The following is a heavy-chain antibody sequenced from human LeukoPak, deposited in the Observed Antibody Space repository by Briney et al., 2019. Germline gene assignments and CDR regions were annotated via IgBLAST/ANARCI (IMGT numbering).Heavy chain of an antibody. Sequence: GGSLRLSCAASGFTFSNYCMHWVRQAPRKGPVWVSRIKSDGSSTRFADSVQGRFTISRDNGKNTLYLQMNSLRAEDTAVYYCARGGDSSNWYPGYFDYWGQGALVTVSS. CDR1: GFTFSNYC. CDR2: IKSDGSST. J-gene: IGHJ4*02. V-gene: IGHV3-74*01. D-gene: IGHD6-13*01. CDR3: ARGGDSSNWYPGYFDY.